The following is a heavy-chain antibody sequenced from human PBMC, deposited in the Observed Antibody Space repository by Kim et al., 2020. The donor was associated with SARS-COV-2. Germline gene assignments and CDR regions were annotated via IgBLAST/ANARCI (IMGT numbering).Heavy chain of an antibody. CDR3: VIYGRSYGAVL. D-gene: IGHD5-18*01. J-gene: IGHJ4*02. V-gene: IGHV3-64D*06. Sequence: GGSLRLSCAGSGFTFNDYAIHWVRRAPGKGLEYVSATTRSGDGSFYADSVEGRFTISRDNSKNTLYLQMNSLRLEDTSMYYCVIYGRSYGAVLWGQGTLVIVSS. CDR1: GFTFNDYA. CDR2: TTRSGDGS.